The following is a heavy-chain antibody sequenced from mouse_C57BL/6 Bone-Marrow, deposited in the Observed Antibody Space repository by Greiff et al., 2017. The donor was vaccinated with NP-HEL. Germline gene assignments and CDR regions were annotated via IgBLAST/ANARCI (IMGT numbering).Heavy chain of an antibody. D-gene: IGHD2-1*01. CDR1: GYTFTSYW. CDR3: ARRGNYFYYAMDY. J-gene: IGHJ4*01. Sequence: VQLQQPGAELVMPGASVKLSCKASGYTFTSYWMHWVKQRPGQGLEWIGEIDPSDSYTNYNQKFKGKSTLTVDKSSSTAYIQLSSLTSEDSAVYYCARRGNYFYYAMDYWGQGTSVTVSS. CDR2: IDPSDSYT. V-gene: IGHV1-69*01.